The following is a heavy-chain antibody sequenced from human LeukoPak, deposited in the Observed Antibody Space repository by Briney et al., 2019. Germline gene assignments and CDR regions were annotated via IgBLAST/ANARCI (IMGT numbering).Heavy chain of an antibody. J-gene: IGHJ4*02. V-gene: IGHV3-21*01. CDR1: GFTFSSYS. CDR2: ISSSSSYI. CDR3: ASSITMIVVASPNY. D-gene: IGHD3-22*01. Sequence: GGSLRLSCAASGFTFSSYSMNWVRQAPGKGLEWVSSISSSSSYIYYADSVKGRFTISRDNAKNSLYLQMNSLRAEDTAVYYCASSITMIVVASPNYWGQGTLVTASS.